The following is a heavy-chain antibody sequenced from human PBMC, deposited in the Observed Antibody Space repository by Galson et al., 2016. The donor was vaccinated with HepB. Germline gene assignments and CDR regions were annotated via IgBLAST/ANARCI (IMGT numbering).Heavy chain of an antibody. CDR3: VREQIIPSAGGGNYFDS. D-gene: IGHD2-8*02. V-gene: IGHV6-1*01. Sequence: CAISGDSVSSNSSAWTRVRQSPSRGLEWLGRTYYNSKWSYEYEDSTKSRLTISPDTTKNHFSLHLASLTPEDTAAYLYVREQIIPSAGGGNYFDSWGQGTLVTVSS. CDR2: TYYNSKWSY. J-gene: IGHJ4*02. CDR1: GDSVSSNSSA.